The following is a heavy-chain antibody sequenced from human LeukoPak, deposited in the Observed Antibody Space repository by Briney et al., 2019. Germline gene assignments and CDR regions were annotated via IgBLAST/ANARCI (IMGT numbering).Heavy chain of an antibody. CDR3: AKDQVGATTGGIDY. J-gene: IGHJ4*02. D-gene: IGHD1-26*01. CDR1: GFTFSSYA. Sequence: GGSLRLSCAASGFTFSSYAMHWVRQAPGKGLEWVAVISYDGSNKYYADSVKGRFTISRDNSKNTLYLQMNGLRAEDTAVYYCAKDQVGATTGGIDYWGQGTLVTVSS. CDR2: ISYDGSNK. V-gene: IGHV3-30-3*01.